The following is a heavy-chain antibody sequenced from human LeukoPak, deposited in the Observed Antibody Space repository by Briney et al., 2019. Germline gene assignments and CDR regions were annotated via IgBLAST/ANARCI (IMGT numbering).Heavy chain of an antibody. Sequence: GGSLRLSCAASGFTFSSYSMNWVGQAPGKGLEWVSYISSSSSTIYYADSVKGRFTISRDNAQNSVYLQMSSLRVEDTAVYYCARDVGGSLDYWGQGTLVTVSS. D-gene: IGHD1-26*01. CDR3: ARDVGGSLDY. V-gene: IGHV3-48*04. CDR1: GFTFSSYS. J-gene: IGHJ4*02. CDR2: ISSSSSTI.